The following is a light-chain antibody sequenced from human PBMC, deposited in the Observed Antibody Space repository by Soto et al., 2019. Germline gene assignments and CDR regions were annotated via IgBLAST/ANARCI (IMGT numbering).Light chain of an antibody. J-gene: IGKJ1*01. V-gene: IGKV3-15*01. CDR2: GAS. Sequence: EIVFTHSPFTRSLSPGGRATLSFMASQIISDTLAWYQQKPGQAPRLLIHGASTRATGFPARFSGSGSGTDFTLTISSLQSEDFAVYYCQKYNNWPWKFGQGTKVDIK. CDR3: QKYNNWPWK. CDR1: QIISDT.